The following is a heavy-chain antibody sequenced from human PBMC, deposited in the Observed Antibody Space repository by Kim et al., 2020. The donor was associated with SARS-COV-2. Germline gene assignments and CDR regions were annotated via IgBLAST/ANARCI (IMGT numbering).Heavy chain of an antibody. CDR3: AREVTVTDPSAFDI. J-gene: IGHJ3*02. V-gene: IGHV3-48*03. CDR2: ISSSGSTI. Sequence: GGSLRLSCAASGFTFSSYEMNWVRQAPGKGLEWVSYISSSGSTIYYADSVKGRFTISRDNAKNSLYLQMNSLRAEDTAVYYCAREVTVTDPSAFDIWGQGTMVTVSS. CDR1: GFTFSSYE. D-gene: IGHD4-17*01.